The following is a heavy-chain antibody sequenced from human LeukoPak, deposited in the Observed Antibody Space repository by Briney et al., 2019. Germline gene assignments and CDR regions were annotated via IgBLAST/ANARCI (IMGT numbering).Heavy chain of an antibody. J-gene: IGHJ5*02. CDR3: ARIAAAGYWFDP. D-gene: IGHD6-13*01. Sequence: PSETLSLTCTVSGGSISSYYWSWTRQPPGKGLEWIGYIYYSGSTNSNRSLKSRVTISVDTSKNQFSLKLSSVTAADTAVYYCARIAAAGYWFDPWGQGTLVNVSS. CDR2: IYYSGST. V-gene: IGHV4-59*01. CDR1: GGSISSYY.